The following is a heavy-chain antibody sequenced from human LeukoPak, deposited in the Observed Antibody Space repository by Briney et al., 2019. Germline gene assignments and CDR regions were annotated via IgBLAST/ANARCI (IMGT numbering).Heavy chain of an antibody. D-gene: IGHD3-10*01. CDR1: EFSVSSNY. Sequence: PGGSLRLSCAASEFSVSSNYMSWVRQAPGKGLEWVSVIYGVGSTYYADSVKGRFTISRDNSKNTLYLQMNSLRAEDTAVYYCARSTNYYASGSSKGPFDYWGQGILVTISS. V-gene: IGHV3-53*01. CDR3: ARSTNYYASGSSKGPFDY. CDR2: IYGVGST. J-gene: IGHJ4*02.